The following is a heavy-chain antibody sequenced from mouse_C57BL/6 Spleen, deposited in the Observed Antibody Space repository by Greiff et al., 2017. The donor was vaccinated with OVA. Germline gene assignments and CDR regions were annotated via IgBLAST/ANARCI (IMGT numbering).Heavy chain of an antibody. V-gene: IGHV1-69*01. Sequence: VQLQQPGAELVMPGASVKLSCKASGYTFTSYWMHWVKQRPGQGLEWIGEIDPSDSYTNYNQKFKGKSTLTVDKSSSTAYMQLSSLTSEDSAVYYCARLGDWGPFDYWGQGTTLTVSS. D-gene: IGHD4-1*01. CDR1: GYTFTSYW. J-gene: IGHJ2*01. CDR2: IDPSDSYT. CDR3: ARLGDWGPFDY.